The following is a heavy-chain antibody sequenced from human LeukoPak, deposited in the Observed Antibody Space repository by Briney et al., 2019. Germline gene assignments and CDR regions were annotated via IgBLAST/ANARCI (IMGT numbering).Heavy chain of an antibody. D-gene: IGHD3-16*01. J-gene: IGHJ4*02. CDR2: INAGNGNT. Sequence: ASVTVSFTASGYTFTIYAMHWVRQAPGQRLEWMGWINAGNGNTKYSQKFQGRVTITRDTSASTAYMELSSLRSEDTAVYYCARDEGRWYFDYWGQGTLVTVSS. CDR3: ARDEGRWYFDY. V-gene: IGHV1-3*01. CDR1: GYTFTIYA.